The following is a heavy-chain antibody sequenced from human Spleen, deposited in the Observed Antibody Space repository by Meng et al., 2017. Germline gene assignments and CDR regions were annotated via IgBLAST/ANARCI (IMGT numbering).Heavy chain of an antibody. CDR3: ARCPYYYDSSGYKDPADY. Sequence: ASVKVSCKASGYSFGSYAIHWLRQAPGQRLEWMGWINTGNGNTKYSQKFQGRVTITRDISASTAYMELSSLRSEDTAVYYCARCPYYYDSSGYKDPADYWGQGTLVTVSS. CDR2: INTGNGNT. V-gene: IGHV1-3*04. D-gene: IGHD3-22*01. J-gene: IGHJ4*02. CDR1: GYSFGSYA.